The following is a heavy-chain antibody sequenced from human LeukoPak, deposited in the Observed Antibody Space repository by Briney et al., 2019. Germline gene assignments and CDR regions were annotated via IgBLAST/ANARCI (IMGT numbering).Heavy chain of an antibody. CDR3: ARGDWLNDGPDY. Sequence: SETLSLTCTVSGGSISSSSYYWGWIRQPPGKGLEWIGSIYYSGSTYYNPSLKSRVTISVDTSKNQFSLKLSSVTAADTAVYYCARGDWLNDGPDYWGQGTLVTVSS. V-gene: IGHV4-39*07. J-gene: IGHJ4*02. CDR1: GGSISSSSYY. CDR2: IYYSGST. D-gene: IGHD3-9*01.